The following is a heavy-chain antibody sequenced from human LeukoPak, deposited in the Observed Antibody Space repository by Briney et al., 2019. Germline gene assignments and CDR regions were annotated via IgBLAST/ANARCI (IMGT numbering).Heavy chain of an antibody. D-gene: IGHD3-3*01. CDR3: AILSGEWIDY. J-gene: IGHJ4*02. CDR2: MNPNSGNT. V-gene: IGHV1-8*02. Sequence: ASVKVSCKASGYTFTSYGISWVRQATGQGLEWMGWMNPNSGNTGYAQKFQGRVTMTRNTSVSTAYMELSSLRSEDTAVYYCAILSGEWIDYWGQGTLVTVSS. CDR1: GYTFTSYG.